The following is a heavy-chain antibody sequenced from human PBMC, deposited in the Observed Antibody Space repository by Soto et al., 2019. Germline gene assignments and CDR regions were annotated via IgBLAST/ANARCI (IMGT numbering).Heavy chain of an antibody. V-gene: IGHV1-2*02. CDR3: ARDQQLARKKDYYYYYGMDV. D-gene: IGHD6-6*01. Sequence: RASVKVSCKASGYTFTGYYMHWVRQAPGQGLEWMGWINPNSGGTNYAQKFQGRVTMTRDTSISTAYMELSRLRSDDTAVYYCARDQQLARKKDYYYYYGMDVWGQGTTVTVSS. J-gene: IGHJ6*02. CDR2: INPNSGGT. CDR1: GYTFTGYY.